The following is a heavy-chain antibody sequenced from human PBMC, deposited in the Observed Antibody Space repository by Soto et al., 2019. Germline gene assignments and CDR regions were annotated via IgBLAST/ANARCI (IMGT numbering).Heavy chain of an antibody. D-gene: IGHD3-3*01. J-gene: IGHJ5*02. V-gene: IGHV4-59*01. CDR3: ARGVGGQRITIFGVVISVWFDP. CDR2: IYYSGST. CDR1: GCSISSYY. Sequence: SETLSLTCTVSGCSISSYYWSWVRQPPGKGLEWIGYIYYSGSTNYNPSLKSRVTISVDTSKNQFSLKLSSVTAADTAVYYCARGVGGQRITIFGVVISVWFDPWGQGTLVTVSS.